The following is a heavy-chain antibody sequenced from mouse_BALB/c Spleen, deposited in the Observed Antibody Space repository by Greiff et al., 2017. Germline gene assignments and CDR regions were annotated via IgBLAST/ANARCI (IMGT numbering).Heavy chain of an antibody. CDR2: IWAGGST. J-gene: IGHJ4*01. V-gene: IGHV2-9*02. CDR1: GFSLTSYG. D-gene: IGHD2-3*01. Sequence: QVQLKQSGPGLVAPSQSLSITCTVSGFSLTSYGVHWVRQPPGKGLEWLGVIWAGGSTNYNSALMSRLSISKDNSKSQVFLKMNSLQTDDTAMYYCARGYDGYPYYYAMDYWGQGTSVTVSS. CDR3: ARGYDGYPYYYAMDY.